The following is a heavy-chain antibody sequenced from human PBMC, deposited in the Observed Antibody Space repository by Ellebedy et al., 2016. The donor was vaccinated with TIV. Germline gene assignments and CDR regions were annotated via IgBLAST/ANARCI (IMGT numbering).Heavy chain of an antibody. Sequence: GESLKISXAASGFTLSSYSMNWVRQAPGKGLEWVSYISSSSSTIYYADSVKGRFTISRDNAKNSLYLQMNSLRAEDTAVYYCARDYDILTGYSPFDYWGQGTLVTVSS. J-gene: IGHJ4*02. CDR1: GFTLSSYS. V-gene: IGHV3-48*04. D-gene: IGHD3-9*01. CDR3: ARDYDILTGYSPFDY. CDR2: ISSSSSTI.